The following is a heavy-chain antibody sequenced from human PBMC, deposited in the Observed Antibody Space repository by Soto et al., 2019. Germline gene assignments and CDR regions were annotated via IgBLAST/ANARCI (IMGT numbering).Heavy chain of an antibody. CDR1: GFTFSTYW. V-gene: IGHV3-7*04. J-gene: IGHJ3*02. CDR2: IKPDGSEK. Sequence: GGSLRLSCAASGFTFSTYWMSWVRQAPGKGLEWVANIKPDGSEKWYVDSVKGRFTISRDNAKNSLFLQMNSLRAEDTAVYYCARGDYYDISGPFSDAFDIWGLGTMVTVSS. D-gene: IGHD3-22*01. CDR3: ARGDYYDISGPFSDAFDI.